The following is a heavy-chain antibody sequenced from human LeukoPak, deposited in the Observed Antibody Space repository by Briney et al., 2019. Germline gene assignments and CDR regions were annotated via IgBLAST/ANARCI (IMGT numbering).Heavy chain of an antibody. J-gene: IGHJ4*02. CDR1: GGSFSGYY. V-gene: IGHV4-34*01. CDR3: ARGRTWIQLWFSFFDY. Sequence: PSETLSLTCAVYGGSFSGYYWSWIHQPPGKGLEWIGEINHSGSTNYNPSLKSRVTISVDTSKNQSSLKLSSVTAADTAVYYCARGRTWIQLWFSFFDYWGQGTLVTVSS. D-gene: IGHD5-18*01. CDR2: INHSGST.